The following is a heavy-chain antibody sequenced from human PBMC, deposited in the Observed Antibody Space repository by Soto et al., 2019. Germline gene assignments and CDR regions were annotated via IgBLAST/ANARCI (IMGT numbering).Heavy chain of an antibody. J-gene: IGHJ5*02. CDR1: GDTFNSNG. CDR2: ISAYNGNT. V-gene: IGHV1-18*04. CDR3: ASVDLAGPNWFDL. Sequence: AAVPASRTDSGDTFNSNGRRSVRQAHGQGLEWMGWISAYNGNTNYAQKLQGRVTMTTDTSTSTAYMELRSLRSDDTSLYYCASVDLAGPNWFDLLVQRSLVLVFS. D-gene: IGHD6-19*01.